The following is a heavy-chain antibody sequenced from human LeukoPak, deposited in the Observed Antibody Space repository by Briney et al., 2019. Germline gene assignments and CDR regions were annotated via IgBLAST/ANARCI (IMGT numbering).Heavy chain of an antibody. CDR1: GGSFSSYY. J-gene: IGHJ4*02. CDR2: INHSGGT. Sequence: SETLSLTCAVYGGSFSSYYWSWIRQPPGKGLEWIGEINHSGGTNYNPSLKSRVTISVDTPKNQFSLKLSSVTAADTAVYYCATERRYSSGRWDYYFDYWGQGTLVIVSS. CDR3: ATERRYSSGRWDYYFDY. D-gene: IGHD6-19*01. V-gene: IGHV4-34*01.